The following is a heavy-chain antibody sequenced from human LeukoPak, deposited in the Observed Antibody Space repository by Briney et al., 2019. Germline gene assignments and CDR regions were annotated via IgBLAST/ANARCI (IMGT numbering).Heavy chain of an antibody. D-gene: IGHD2-2*01. CDR1: GFTFSNYA. J-gene: IGHJ4*02. CDR3: SKLRSSVPAAAYNN. Sequence: AGGSLRLSCAASGFTFSNYAMSWVRQAPGKGLEWVSVISGSGDTTDYADSAKGRFTISRDNSKNTLYLQMNSLRAEDTAVYYCSKLRSSVPAAAYNNWGQGILVTLSS. V-gene: IGHV3-23*01. CDR2: ISGSGDTT.